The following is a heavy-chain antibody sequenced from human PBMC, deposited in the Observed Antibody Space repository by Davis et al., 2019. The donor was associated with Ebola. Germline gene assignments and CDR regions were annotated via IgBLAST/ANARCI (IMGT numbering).Heavy chain of an antibody. CDR1: GFIFRSYV. Sequence: GESLKISCEASGFIFRSYVMSWVRQAPGKGLEWVSTFGTSGDTYYADSVKGRFTISRDNSKNTLYLQMNGLRVEDTAIYYCAKDTSNIWFDIWGQGTMVTVSS. V-gene: IGHV3-23*01. CDR3: AKDTSNIWFDI. D-gene: IGHD1-26*01. CDR2: FGTSGDT. J-gene: IGHJ3*02.